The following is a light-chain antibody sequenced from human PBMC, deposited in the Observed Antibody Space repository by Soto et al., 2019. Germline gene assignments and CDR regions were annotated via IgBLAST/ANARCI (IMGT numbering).Light chain of an antibody. CDR1: QSISSY. V-gene: IGKV1-39*01. CDR3: QQSYITPRT. Sequence: DIQMTQSPSALSASVGDRVTITCRASQSISSYLNWYQQKPGKAPKLLINAAYSLQSGVQSRFSGSGSGTEFTLTISALQPEDFATYFCQQSYITPRTFGQGTKVDIK. CDR2: AAY. J-gene: IGKJ1*01.